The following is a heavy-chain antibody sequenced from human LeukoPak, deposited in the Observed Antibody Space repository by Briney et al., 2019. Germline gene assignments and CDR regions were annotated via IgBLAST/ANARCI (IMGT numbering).Heavy chain of an antibody. V-gene: IGHV5-51*01. CDR1: GYRFTSYW. D-gene: IGHD2-8*01. Sequence: GQPLKISCQASGYRFTSYWIGWVRQMPGKGLEWMGLIYPGDSDTRSSPSFQGQVTISADKSITTAHLQWNSLKAPDTPMYYCARLGYCSNGVCSNLDYWGQGTLVTVSS. J-gene: IGHJ4*02. CDR2: IYPGDSDT. CDR3: ARLGYCSNGVCSNLDY.